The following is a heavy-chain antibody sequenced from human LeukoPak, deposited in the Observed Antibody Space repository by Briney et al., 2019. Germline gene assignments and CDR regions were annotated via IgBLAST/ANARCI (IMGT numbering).Heavy chain of an antibody. J-gene: IGHJ4*02. Sequence: SETLSLTCTVSGGSISSYYWSWIRQPPGKGLEWIGYIYYSGSTNYNPSLKSRVTISVDTSKNQFSLKLSSVTAADTAVYYCARKEGITFGGVIVGWGQGTLVTVSS. D-gene: IGHD3-16*02. CDR3: ARKEGITFGGVIVG. CDR1: GGSISSYY. CDR2: IYYSGST. V-gene: IGHV4-59*08.